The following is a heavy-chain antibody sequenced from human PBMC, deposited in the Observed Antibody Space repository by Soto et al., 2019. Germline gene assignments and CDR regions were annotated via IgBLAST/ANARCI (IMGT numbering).Heavy chain of an antibody. CDR2: ISSGSNT. Sequence: EVQLLESGGGLVQPGGSLRLSCVASGFPFSSYAMSWVRQTPGRELECVSSISSGSNTYYTDSVRGRFTISRDNSKNSLYLQMSSLRADDTALYYCAKASATGKSDGMDVWGQGTTVSVSS. V-gene: IGHV3-23*01. J-gene: IGHJ6*02. D-gene: IGHD7-27*01. CDR3: AKASATGKSDGMDV. CDR1: GFPFSSYA.